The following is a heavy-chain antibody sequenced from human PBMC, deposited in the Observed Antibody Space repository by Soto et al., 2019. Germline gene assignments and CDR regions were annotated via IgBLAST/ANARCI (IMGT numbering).Heavy chain of an antibody. J-gene: IGHJ4*02. CDR1: GFTFSNYA. Sequence: PGVSLRLSCAASGFTFSNYAMNWVRQAPGKGLEWVSAISNSGGSTYYADSVKGRFTISRDNSKNTLYLQMNSLRDEDTAVYFCPKHVLYHYAGSGYYPKLFDYWRQGPLVTVAS. V-gene: IGHV3-23*01. CDR2: ISNSGGST. D-gene: IGHD3-22*01. CDR3: PKHVLYHYAGSGYYPKLFDY.